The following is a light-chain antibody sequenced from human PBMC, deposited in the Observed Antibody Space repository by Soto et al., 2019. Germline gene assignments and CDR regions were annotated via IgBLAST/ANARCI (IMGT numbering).Light chain of an antibody. CDR1: ESPRGSN. J-gene: IGKJ1*01. Sequence: EIVLTQSPGTLSVSPGERATLSCRASESPRGSNLVWYQQKPGQAPRVLIYGVSNRATGTPARFSGSESGTDFSLTINRMEPEDFAVYYCQHYGRSGWTFGQWTKVEMK. CDR2: GVS. V-gene: IGKV3-20*01. CDR3: QHYGRSGWT.